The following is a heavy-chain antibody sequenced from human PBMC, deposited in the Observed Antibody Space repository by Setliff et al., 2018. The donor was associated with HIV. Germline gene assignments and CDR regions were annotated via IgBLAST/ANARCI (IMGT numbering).Heavy chain of an antibody. D-gene: IGHD2-2*01. V-gene: IGHV4-34*01. CDR3: ARGSCFNTGCLDS. Sequence: SETLSLTCAVYGGSFSGYYWSWIRQPPGKGLEWIGEINHSGSTNYNPSLKSRVTMSVDTSMNQFSLNLNSVTATDTAVYYCARGSCFNTGCLDSWGQGALVTVSS. CDR2: INHSGST. J-gene: IGHJ4*02. CDR1: GGSFSGYY.